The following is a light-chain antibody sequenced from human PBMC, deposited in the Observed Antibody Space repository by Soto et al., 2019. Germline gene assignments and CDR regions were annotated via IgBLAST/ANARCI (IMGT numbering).Light chain of an antibody. CDR2: AAS. J-gene: IGKJ5*01. CDR3: QQGDSFPIT. Sequence: DIQMTQSPSSVSASVGDRVTITCRASQSISSSLAWYQQKPGTVPKLLIYAASSLQSGVPSRFSGSGAGTEFILPTTSLLPEDYGAYYCQQGDSFPITFGQGTSLDIK. CDR1: QSISSS. V-gene: IGKV1-12*01.